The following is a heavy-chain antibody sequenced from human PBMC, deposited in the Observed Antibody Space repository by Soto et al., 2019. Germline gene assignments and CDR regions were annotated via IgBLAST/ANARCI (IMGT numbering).Heavy chain of an antibody. D-gene: IGHD4-17*01. CDR3: ARDSDYGEDYNHGMDV. V-gene: IGHV3-7*01. J-gene: IGHJ6*02. CDR2: IKQDGSEK. CDR1: GFNVSIHW. Sequence: GGSLILSCSASGFNVSIHWMSWVRQARGNRLEWVANIKQDGSEKHYVDSGKGRFTISRDNAKNPLYLQMNSLRAEDTAVYFCARDSDYGEDYNHGMDVWGQGTTVTVSS.